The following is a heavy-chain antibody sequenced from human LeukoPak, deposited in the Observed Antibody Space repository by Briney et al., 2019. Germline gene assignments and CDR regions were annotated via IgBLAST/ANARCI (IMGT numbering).Heavy chain of an antibody. V-gene: IGHV1-18*01. J-gene: IGHJ5*02. CDR3: AREGGLYGSGSYYQKPFDP. Sequence: WASVKVSCKASGYTFISNGISWVRQAPGQGLEWMGWISAYNGNTNYAQKLQGRVTMTTDTSTSTAYMELRSLRSDDTAVYYCAREGGLYGSGSYYQKPFDPWGQGTLVTVSS. CDR1: GYTFISNG. CDR2: ISAYNGNT. D-gene: IGHD3-10*01.